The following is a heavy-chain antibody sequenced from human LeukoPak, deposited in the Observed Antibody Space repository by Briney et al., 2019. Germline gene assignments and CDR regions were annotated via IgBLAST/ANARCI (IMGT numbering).Heavy chain of an antibody. CDR2: IFIVFGTT. J-gene: IGHJ2*01. D-gene: IGHD3-9*01. CDR3: ARAKVSGYPTYWYFDL. CDR1: GDTFSRYA. Sequence: GASVKVSCKASGDTFSRYALSWVRQAPGQGLEWMGGIFIVFGTTHYAKDLQGRVTITADKSTNTVYMELTSLRSEDTAIYYCARAKVSGYPTYWYFDLWGRGTLVTVSS. V-gene: IGHV1-69*06.